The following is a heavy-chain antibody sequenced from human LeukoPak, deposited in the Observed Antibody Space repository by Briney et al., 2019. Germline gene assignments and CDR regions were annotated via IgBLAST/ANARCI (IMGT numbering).Heavy chain of an antibody. Sequence: GGSLRLSCAASGFTFSSYGMHWVRQAPGKGLEWVAFIRYDGSNKYYADSVKGRFTISRDNSKNTLYLQMNSLRAEDTAVYYCARYYYGSGSYGYYYYYMDVWGKGTTVTISS. J-gene: IGHJ6*03. CDR3: ARYYYGSGSYGYYYYYMDV. CDR2: IRYDGSNK. V-gene: IGHV3-30*02. D-gene: IGHD3-10*01. CDR1: GFTFSSYG.